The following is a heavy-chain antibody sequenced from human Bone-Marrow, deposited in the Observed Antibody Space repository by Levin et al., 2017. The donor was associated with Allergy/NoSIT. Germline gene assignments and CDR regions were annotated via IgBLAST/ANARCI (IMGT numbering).Heavy chain of an antibody. Sequence: GESLKISCAASGFTFSNAWMSWVRQAPGKGLEWVGRIKSKTDGGTTDYAAPVKGRFTISRDDSKNTLYLQMNSLKTEDTAVCYCTTDPVGYFQHWGQGTLVTVSS. D-gene: IGHD4-23*01. CDR2: IKSKTDGGTT. CDR1: GFTFSNAW. J-gene: IGHJ1*01. CDR3: TTDPVGYFQH. V-gene: IGHV3-15*01.